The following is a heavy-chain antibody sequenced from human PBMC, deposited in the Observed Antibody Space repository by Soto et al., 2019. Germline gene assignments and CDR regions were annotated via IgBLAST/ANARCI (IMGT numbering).Heavy chain of an antibody. CDR3: AIHITIFRGEFHHYYYYMDV. CDR2: IYYSGST. Sequence: SETLSLTCTGSGGSISSSSYYWGWIRQPPGKGLEWIGSIYYSGSTYYNPSLKSRVTISVDTSKNQFSLKLSSVTAADTAVYYCAIHITIFRGEFHHYYYYMDVWGKGTSVTVSS. J-gene: IGHJ6*03. CDR1: GGSISSSSYY. V-gene: IGHV4-39*01. D-gene: IGHD3-10*01.